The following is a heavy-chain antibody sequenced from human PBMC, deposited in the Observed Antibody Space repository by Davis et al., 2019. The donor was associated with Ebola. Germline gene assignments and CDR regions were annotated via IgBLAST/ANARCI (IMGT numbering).Heavy chain of an antibody. D-gene: IGHD6-19*01. CDR1: GFTFSDYY. Sequence: GESLKISCAASGFTFSDYYMSWIRQAPGKGLEWVSYISWSGSTIYYADSVKGRFTISRDNAKNSLYLQMNSLRDEDTAVYYCARGFRGGWSFGIDYWGQGTLVTVSS. J-gene: IGHJ4*02. CDR3: ARGFRGGWSFGIDY. CDR2: ISWSGSTI. V-gene: IGHV3-11*04.